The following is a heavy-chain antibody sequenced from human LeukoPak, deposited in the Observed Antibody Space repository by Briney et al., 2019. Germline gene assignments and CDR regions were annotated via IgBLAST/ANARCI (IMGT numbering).Heavy chain of an antibody. V-gene: IGHV1-8*03. Sequence: ASVKVSCKASGYTFTSYDINWVRQATGQGLEWMGWMNPNRGNTGYAQKFQGRVTITRNTSISTAYMELSSLRSEDTAVYYCARGGIQPPFYYYMDVWGKGTTVTVSS. CDR3: ARGGIQPPFYYYMDV. CDR2: MNPNRGNT. D-gene: IGHD5-18*01. CDR1: GYTFTSYD. J-gene: IGHJ6*03.